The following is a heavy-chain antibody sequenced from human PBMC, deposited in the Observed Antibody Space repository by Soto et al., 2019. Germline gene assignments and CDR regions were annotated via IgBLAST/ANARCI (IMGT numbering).Heavy chain of an antibody. CDR2: ISNSGNTI. V-gene: IGHV3-11*01. CDR3: ARGPSYFWSGYYFDF. CDR1: GFIFSDYY. J-gene: IGHJ4*02. Sequence: LRLSCAGSGFIFSDYYMTWIRQAPGKGPDWVSYISNSGNTIHYSDSVKGRFTISRDNAKNSLYLQMNSLRAEDTAVYHCARGPSYFWSGYYFDFWGQGTLVTVSS. D-gene: IGHD3-3*01.